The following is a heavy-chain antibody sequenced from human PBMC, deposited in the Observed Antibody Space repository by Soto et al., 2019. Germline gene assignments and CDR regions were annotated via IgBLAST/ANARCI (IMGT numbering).Heavy chain of an antibody. CDR1: GGSFIGYY. CDR3: ARFSGSYYYAMDV. J-gene: IGHJ6*02. D-gene: IGHD6-19*01. CDR2: INHSGVT. V-gene: IGHV4-34*01. Sequence: PSETLSLTCAGYGGSFIGYYWSWIRQPPGKGLEWIGEINHSGVTNYKPSLKRRVTISVDTSKNQFSLQLKSVTAADTALYYCARFSGSYYYAMDVWGQGSTVTVSS.